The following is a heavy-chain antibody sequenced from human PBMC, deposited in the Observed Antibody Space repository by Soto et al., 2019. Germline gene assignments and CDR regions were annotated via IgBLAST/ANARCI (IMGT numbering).Heavy chain of an antibody. D-gene: IGHD1-26*01. CDR2: IRNKANSYTT. V-gene: IGHV3-72*01. CDR3: ARDSGKGAYFDY. CDR1: GFTFSDHY. J-gene: IGHJ4*01. Sequence: EVQLVESGGGLVQPGGSQRLSCAASGFTFSDHYMDWVRQAPGKGLEWVGRIRNKANSYTTDYAGSVKGRFTISRDDSKDSLYLQMNRLKTEDTAIYYCARDSGKGAYFDYWGHGTLATVSS.